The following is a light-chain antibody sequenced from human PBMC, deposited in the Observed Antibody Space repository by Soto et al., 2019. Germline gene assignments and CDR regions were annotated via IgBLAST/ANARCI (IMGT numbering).Light chain of an antibody. CDR3: VAWDGSLKGVF. CDR1: SSNIGGNT. CDR2: SNN. J-gene: IGLJ2*01. Sequence: QSVLTQPPSASGTPGQRVTISCSGSSSNIGGNTVSWYQQLPGTAPKLLIYSNNQRPLGVPDRFSGSKSGTSASLAISGLQSEDEADYYCVAWDGSLKGVFFGGGTKVTVL. V-gene: IGLV1-44*01.